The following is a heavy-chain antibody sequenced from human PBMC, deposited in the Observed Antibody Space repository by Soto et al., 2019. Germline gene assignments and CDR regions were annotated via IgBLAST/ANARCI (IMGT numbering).Heavy chain of an antibody. CDR3: ARDRWYSSSWSTESWFDP. D-gene: IGHD6-13*01. J-gene: IGHJ5*02. V-gene: IGHV3-11*01. Sequence: AGGSLRLSCAASGFTFSDYYMSWIRQAPGKGLEWVSYISSSGSTIYYADSVKGRFTISRDNAKNSLYLQMNSLRAEDTAVYYCARDRWYSSSWSTESWFDPWGQGTLVTVSS. CDR1: GFTFSDYY. CDR2: ISSSGSTI.